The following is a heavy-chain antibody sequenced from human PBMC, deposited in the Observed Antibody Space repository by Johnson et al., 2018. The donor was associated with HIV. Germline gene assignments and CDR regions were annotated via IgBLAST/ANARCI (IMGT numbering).Heavy chain of an antibody. Sequence: VQLVESGGGVVQPGRSLRLSCAASGFSFSDFSMHWVRKAPGKGLVWVSRINSDGSSTSYADSVKGRFTISRDNSKNTLYLQMNSLRAEDTAVYYCAKEGSGYFHAFDIWGQGTMVTVSS. D-gene: IGHD3-22*01. CDR2: INSDGSST. CDR3: AKEGSGYFHAFDI. J-gene: IGHJ3*02. V-gene: IGHV3-74*01. CDR1: GFSFSDFS.